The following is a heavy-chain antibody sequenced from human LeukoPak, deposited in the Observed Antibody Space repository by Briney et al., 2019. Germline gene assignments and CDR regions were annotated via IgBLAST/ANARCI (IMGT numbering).Heavy chain of an antibody. V-gene: IGHV4-4*07. Sequence: SETLSLTCTVSGGSISSYYWSWIRQPAGKGLEWIGRIYTSGSTNYNPSLKSRVTMSVDTSKNQFSLNLSSVTAADTAVYYCARDNRYCSSTSCYTLFDYWGQGTLVTVSS. CDR1: GGSISSYY. CDR3: ARDNRYCSSTSCYTLFDY. CDR2: IYTSGST. J-gene: IGHJ4*02. D-gene: IGHD2-2*02.